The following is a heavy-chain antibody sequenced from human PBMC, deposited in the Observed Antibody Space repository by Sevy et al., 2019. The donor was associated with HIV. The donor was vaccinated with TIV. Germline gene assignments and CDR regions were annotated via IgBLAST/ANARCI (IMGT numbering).Heavy chain of an antibody. V-gene: IGHV3-48*01. D-gene: IGHD1-1*01. Sequence: GESLKISCEVPGFSFNSYSFNWVRRAPGKGLEWISYITSSSHITYYAESVQGRFTISRDNVKKSLYLQMNSLRVEDTAIYYCVRGTGIRNLYYFDHWGQGTLVTVSS. CDR3: VRGTGIRNLYYFDH. J-gene: IGHJ4*02. CDR1: GFSFNSYS. CDR2: ITSSSHIT.